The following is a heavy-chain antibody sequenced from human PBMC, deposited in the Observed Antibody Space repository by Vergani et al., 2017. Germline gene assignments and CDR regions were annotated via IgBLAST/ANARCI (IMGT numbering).Heavy chain of an antibody. D-gene: IGHD6-13*01. V-gene: IGHV1-69*08. Sequence: QVQLVQSGAEVKKPGSSVKVSCKASGGTFSSYTISWVRQAPGQGLEWMGRIIPILGIANYAQKFQGRVTITADKSTSTAYMELSSLRSEDTAVYYCARDHPGIAAAGTFGYFDLWGRGTLVTVSS. CDR3: ARDHPGIAAAGTFGYFDL. CDR2: IIPILGIA. CDR1: GGTFSSYT. J-gene: IGHJ2*01.